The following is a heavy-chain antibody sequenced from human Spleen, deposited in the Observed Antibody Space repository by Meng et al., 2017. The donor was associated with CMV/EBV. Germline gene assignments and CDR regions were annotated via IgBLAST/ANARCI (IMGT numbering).Heavy chain of an antibody. CDR1: GFIFTTYS. CDR3: GSREGGY. J-gene: IGHJ4*02. Sequence: GESLKISCAASGFIFTTYSVNWVRQAPGKGLEWVSSISASSSYIYYADSVKGRFTISRDNAKNSLYLQMTSLRAEDTAVYYCGSREGGYWGQGTLVTVSS. V-gene: IGHV3-21*01. D-gene: IGHD1-26*01. CDR2: ISASSSYI.